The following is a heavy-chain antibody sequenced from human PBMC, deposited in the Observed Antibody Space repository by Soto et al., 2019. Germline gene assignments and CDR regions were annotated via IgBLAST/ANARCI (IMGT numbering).Heavy chain of an antibody. J-gene: IGHJ6*02. CDR3: VARQQDYHYYGMDV. CDR1: GFIFSNYG. Sequence: LRLSCAASGFIFSNYGMHWVRQAPGKGLEWVAVISNDGSAKYDADSVKGRFTISRDNSKNTLYLQMNSLRVEDTAVYYCVARQQDYHYYGMDVWGQGTTVTVSS. V-gene: IGHV3-30*03. D-gene: IGHD6-13*01. CDR2: ISNDGSAK.